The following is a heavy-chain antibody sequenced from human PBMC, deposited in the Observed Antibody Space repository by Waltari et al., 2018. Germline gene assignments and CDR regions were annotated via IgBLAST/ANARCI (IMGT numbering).Heavy chain of an antibody. CDR2: IYSSGST. CDR1: GITVGNNY. CDR3: ARDPPGVAAAGPGRG. V-gene: IGHV3-66*02. D-gene: IGHD6-25*01. J-gene: IGHJ4*02. Sequence: EVQLVESGGGLVPPGGSLRLSCAASGITVGNNYMSWVRQAPGKGLELISLIYSSGSTYYADSVKGRFTISRDNSKNTLYLQMNSLRSEDTAVYFCARDPPGVAAAGPGRGWGQGTLVTVSS.